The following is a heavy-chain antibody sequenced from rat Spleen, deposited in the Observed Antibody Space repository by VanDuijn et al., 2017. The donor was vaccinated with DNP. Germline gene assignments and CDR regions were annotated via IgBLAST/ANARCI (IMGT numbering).Heavy chain of an antibody. CDR3: ATWGYSCDDFDY. CDR2: ISTSGGST. CDR1: GFTFSNSD. Sequence: EVQLVESGGGLVQPGRSMKLSCAASGFTFSNSDMAWVRQAPTKGLEWVASISTSGGSTYYRDSVKGRFTISRDNAKSTLYLQMDSLRSEDTATYYCATWGYSCDDFDYWGQGVMVTVSS. D-gene: IGHD1-1*01. V-gene: IGHV5-25*01. J-gene: IGHJ2*01.